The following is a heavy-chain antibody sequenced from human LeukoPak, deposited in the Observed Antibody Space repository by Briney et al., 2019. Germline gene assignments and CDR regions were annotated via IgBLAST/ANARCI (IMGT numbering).Heavy chain of an antibody. Sequence: GGSLRLSRADSGVTFSSYTMNWVRQAPGKGLEWVSGISSLGVSTYYADSVKGRFTISRDNSKNTLYLHMDRLGTADTAVYYCAKMPSTEIYYFYYMDVWGKGTTVTVSS. CDR1: GVTFSSYT. J-gene: IGHJ6*03. CDR2: ISSLGVST. V-gene: IGHV3-23*01. D-gene: IGHD2-2*01. CDR3: AKMPSTEIYYFYYMDV.